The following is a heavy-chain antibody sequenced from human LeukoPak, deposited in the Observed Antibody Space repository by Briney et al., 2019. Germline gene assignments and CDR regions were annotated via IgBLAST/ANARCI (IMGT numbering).Heavy chain of an antibody. J-gene: IGHJ6*03. CDR3: ARTNSYGYDYYMDV. D-gene: IGHD5-18*01. Sequence: ASVKVSCKASGYTFTSYGISWVRQAPGQGLEWKGWISAYNGHTNYAQKLQGRVTMTTDTSTSTAYMELRSLRSDDTAVYYCARTNSYGYDYYMDVWGKGTTVTVSS. V-gene: IGHV1-18*01. CDR2: ISAYNGHT. CDR1: GYTFTSYG.